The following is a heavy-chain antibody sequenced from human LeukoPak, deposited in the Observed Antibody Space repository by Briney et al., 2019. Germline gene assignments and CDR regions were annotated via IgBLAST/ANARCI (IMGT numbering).Heavy chain of an antibody. Sequence: ASETLSLTCTVSGGSISSYYWSWIRQPPGKGLEWIGYIYHSGSTNYNPSLKSRVTISVDTSKNQFSLKLSSVTAADTAVYYCARVWGYANYFDYWGHGTLVTVSS. J-gene: IGHJ4*01. CDR2: IYHSGST. CDR1: GGSISSYY. V-gene: IGHV4-59*01. D-gene: IGHD2-2*01. CDR3: ARVWGYANYFDY.